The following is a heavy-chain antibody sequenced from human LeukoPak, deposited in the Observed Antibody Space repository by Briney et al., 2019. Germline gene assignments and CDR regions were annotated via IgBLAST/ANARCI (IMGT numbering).Heavy chain of an antibody. CDR3: ARRYSSGWGLDY. Sequence: SETLSLTCTVSGGSISSYYWSWIRQPPGKGLEWIGYIYYSGSTNYNPSLKSRVTISVDTSKNQFSLKLSSVTAADTAVYYCARRYSSGWGLDYWGQGTLVTVSS. CDR2: IYYSGST. CDR1: GGSISSYY. D-gene: IGHD6-19*01. V-gene: IGHV4-59*08. J-gene: IGHJ4*02.